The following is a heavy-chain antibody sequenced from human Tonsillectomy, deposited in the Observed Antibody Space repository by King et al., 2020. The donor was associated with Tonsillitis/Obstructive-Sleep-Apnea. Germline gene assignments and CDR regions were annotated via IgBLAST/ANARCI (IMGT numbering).Heavy chain of an antibody. V-gene: IGHV4-34*01. CDR2: INHSGST. D-gene: IGHD3-10*01. CDR1: GGSFSGYY. CDR3: ARGLPYGSTPRFDP. J-gene: IGHJ5*02. Sequence: VQLPQWGAGLLKPSETLSLTCAVYGGSFSGYYWSWIRQPPGKGLEWIGEINHSGSTNYNPSLKSPVTISVDTSKNQLSLKLSSVTAADTAVYYCARGLPYGSTPRFDPWGQGTLVTVSS.